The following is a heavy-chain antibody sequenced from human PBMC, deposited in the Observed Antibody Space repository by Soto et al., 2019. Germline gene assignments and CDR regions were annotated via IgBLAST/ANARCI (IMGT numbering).Heavy chain of an antibody. Sequence: HITLKESGPTLVKPTQPLTLTCIFSGFSFSADGVGVGWIRQPPGKTLEWLALIYRDDDTRYRPSLKSRRTITKDSSKNQVVLTMTNMDPLDTATYYCAHAFGGTSWPNDAFDVWGQGTVVTVSS. J-gene: IGHJ3*01. CDR1: GFSFSADGVG. V-gene: IGHV2-5*02. CDR3: AHAFGGTSWPNDAFDV. D-gene: IGHD3-16*01. CDR2: IYRDDDT.